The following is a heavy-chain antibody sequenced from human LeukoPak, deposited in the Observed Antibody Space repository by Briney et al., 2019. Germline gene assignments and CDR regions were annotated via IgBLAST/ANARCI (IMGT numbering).Heavy chain of an antibody. Sequence: SETLSLTCTVSGGSISSGDYYWSWIRQPPGKGLEWIGYIYYSGSTNYNPSLKSRVTISVDTSKNQFSLKLSSVTAADTAVYYCARDRTDSTGLDYWGQGTLVTVSS. CDR1: GGSISSGDYY. CDR3: ARDRTDSTGLDY. J-gene: IGHJ4*02. D-gene: IGHD6-25*01. V-gene: IGHV4-61*08. CDR2: IYYSGST.